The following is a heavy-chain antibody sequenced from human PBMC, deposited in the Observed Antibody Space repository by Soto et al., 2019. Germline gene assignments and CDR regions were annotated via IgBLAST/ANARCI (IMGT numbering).Heavy chain of an antibody. Sequence: QVQLQQWGAGLLKPSETLSLTCAVYGGSFSGYYGNWIRQTPGKGLEWIGDINHSGSTNYNPSRKSLVTISIDPSKSQFSLKLNSVSAAVTAVCYCATKGSCFGELFQPGGRYFQPWGQGTLVTVSS. CDR3: ATKGSCFGELFQPGGRYFQP. CDR1: GGSFSGYY. CDR2: INHSGST. V-gene: IGHV4-34*02. D-gene: IGHD3-10*01. J-gene: IGHJ1*01.